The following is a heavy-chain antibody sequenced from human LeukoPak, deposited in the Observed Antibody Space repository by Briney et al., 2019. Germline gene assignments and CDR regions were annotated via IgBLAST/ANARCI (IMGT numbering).Heavy chain of an antibody. CDR1: GGSFSGYY. Sequence: SETLSLICAVYGGSFSGYYWSWIRQPPGKGLEWIGEMNHSGSTNYNPSLKSRVTISVDTSKNQFSLKLSSVTAADTAVYYCARVGNYDFWSGYTPPSFDYWGQGTLVTVSS. D-gene: IGHD3-3*01. V-gene: IGHV4-34*01. CDR2: MNHSGST. CDR3: ARVGNYDFWSGYTPPSFDY. J-gene: IGHJ4*02.